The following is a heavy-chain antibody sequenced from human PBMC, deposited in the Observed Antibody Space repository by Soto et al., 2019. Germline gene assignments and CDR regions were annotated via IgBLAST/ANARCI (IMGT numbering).Heavy chain of an antibody. CDR3: AGVVWFRGMDV. CDR1: GDSLSSRSAA. D-gene: IGHD3-16*01. V-gene: IGHV6-1*01. CDR2: TYCRSKWIH. Sequence: RTLLPPFHISGDSLSSRSAALDWLRQSPSGGLEWLGRTYCRSKWIHEYTVSMESRISNNPDTSKNQFSLHIYSVTPEDTDVYYCAGVVWFRGMDVWGQGTPVTVSS. J-gene: IGHJ6*02.